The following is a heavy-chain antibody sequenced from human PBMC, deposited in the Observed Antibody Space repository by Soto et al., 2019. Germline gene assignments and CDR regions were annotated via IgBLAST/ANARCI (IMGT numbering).Heavy chain of an antibody. CDR3: TRSPGYYFDY. V-gene: IGHV4-59*01. CDR1: GGSISNYY. Sequence: QVQLQESGPGLVKPSETLSLTCTVSGGSISNYYWSWIRQPPGKGLEWVGYIYYSGSTNYNPSLKSPVTISVDTSKNHFSLKLTSVTAADTAVYYCTRSPGYYFDYWGQGTLVTVSS. CDR2: IYYSGST. J-gene: IGHJ4*02.